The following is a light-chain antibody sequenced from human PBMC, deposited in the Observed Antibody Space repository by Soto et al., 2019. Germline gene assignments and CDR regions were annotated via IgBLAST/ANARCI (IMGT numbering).Light chain of an antibody. Sequence: EVVMTQSPATLSVSPGEKATLSCRASQRVSSNLAWYQQKPGQAPRLLIYGASTRATGIPARFSGSGSGTDFTLTISSLQSEDFALYSCQQYNNWPPTWTFGQGTKVEIK. V-gene: IGKV3-15*01. CDR3: QQYNNWPPTWT. CDR1: QRVSSN. CDR2: GAS. J-gene: IGKJ1*01.